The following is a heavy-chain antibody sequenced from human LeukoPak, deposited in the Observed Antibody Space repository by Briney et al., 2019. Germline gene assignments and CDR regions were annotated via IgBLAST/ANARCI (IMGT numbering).Heavy chain of an antibody. J-gene: IGHJ4*02. D-gene: IGHD1-1*01. Sequence: SETLSLTCAVYGGSFRGYYWSWIRQPPGKGLEWIGEISHSGSTTNYNPSLKSRVTISVDTSKNQFSLKLSSVTAADTAVYYCASVELATTDFDYWGQGTLVTVSS. CDR2: ISHSGSTT. CDR3: ASVELATTDFDY. V-gene: IGHV4-34*01. CDR1: GGSFRGYY.